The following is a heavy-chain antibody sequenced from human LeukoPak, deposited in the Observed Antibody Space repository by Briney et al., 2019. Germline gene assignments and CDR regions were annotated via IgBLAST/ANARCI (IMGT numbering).Heavy chain of an antibody. CDR3: ARYYCGGVCHYFQH. V-gene: IGHV4-59*01. CDR1: GGSISSYY. J-gene: IGHJ1*01. CDR2: VYYSGST. Sequence: SETLSLTCTVSGGSISSYYWSWIRQPPGKGLEWIGYVYYSGSTNYNPSLKSRVTISVDTSKNQFSLKLSSVTAADTAVYYCARYYCGGVCHYFQHWGQGTLVTVSS. D-gene: IGHD2-21*02.